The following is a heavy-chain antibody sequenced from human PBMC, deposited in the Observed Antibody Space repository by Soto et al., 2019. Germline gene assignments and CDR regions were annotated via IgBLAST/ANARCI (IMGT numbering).Heavy chain of an antibody. Sequence: GXSVKVSCKVSGFTLTELSIHWVRQAPGKGLEWMGGFDPEDGETIYAQKFQGRVTMTEDTSTDTAYMDLSSLRSEDTAVYYCAATYTVATITIDYWGQGTLVTVSS. CDR1: GFTLTELS. V-gene: IGHV1-24*01. CDR3: AATYTVATITIDY. J-gene: IGHJ4*02. D-gene: IGHD5-12*01. CDR2: FDPEDGET.